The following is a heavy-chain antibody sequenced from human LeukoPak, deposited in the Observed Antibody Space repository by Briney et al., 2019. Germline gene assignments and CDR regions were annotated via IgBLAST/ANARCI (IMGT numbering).Heavy chain of an antibody. J-gene: IGHJ3*02. D-gene: IGHD5-18*01. Sequence: GGSLRLSCETSGFTFSSYWMSWARQAPGKGLEWVASIKQDGSEKDYVDSVKGRFTISRDNAKNSLFLQMDSLRAEDTAVFYCAREAGYSFVYGTFDIWGHGTMVTVSS. CDR2: IKQDGSEK. CDR3: AREAGYSFVYGTFDI. CDR1: GFTFSSYW. V-gene: IGHV3-7*03.